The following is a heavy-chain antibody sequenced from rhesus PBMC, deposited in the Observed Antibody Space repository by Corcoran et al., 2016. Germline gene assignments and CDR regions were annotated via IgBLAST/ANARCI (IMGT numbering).Heavy chain of an antibody. CDR3: ARDGRITGTTTFDY. V-gene: IGHV4-73*01. Sequence: QVQLQQWGEGLVKPSETLSLTCAVYGGSISGYYYWSWIRQPPGKGLEWIGYIYVNSASTNHNPSLKNRVTISKDTSKNQCALKLSSVTAADTAVDYCARDGRITGTTTFDYWGQGVLVTVSS. CDR2: IYVNSAST. J-gene: IGHJ4*01. D-gene: IGHD1-26*01. CDR1: GGSISGYYY.